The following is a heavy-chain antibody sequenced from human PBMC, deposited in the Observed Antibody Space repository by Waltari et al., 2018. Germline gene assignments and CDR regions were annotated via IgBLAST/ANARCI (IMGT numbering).Heavy chain of an antibody. CDR3: ARTQWDSTSRRAFDI. V-gene: IGHV3-7*01. D-gene: IGHD1-26*01. CDR2: IKEDGSEK. Sequence: EVQLVESGGDLVQPGGSLRLSCAASGFTFSSYWMCWVRQAPGKGVEWVGNIKEDGSEKYYGDSVKGRFTSSRDNAKNSLYLQMNSLRAEDSAVYYCARTQWDSTSRRAFDIWGQGTVVTVSS. J-gene: IGHJ3*02. CDR1: GFTFSSYW.